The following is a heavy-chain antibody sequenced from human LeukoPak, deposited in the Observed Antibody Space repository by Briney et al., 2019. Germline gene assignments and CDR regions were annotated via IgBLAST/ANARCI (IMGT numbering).Heavy chain of an antibody. CDR1: GFTFSSYG. J-gene: IGHJ4*02. V-gene: IGHV3-33*01. D-gene: IGHD5-18*01. CDR2: IWYDGSNK. Sequence: GGSLRLSCAASGFTFSSYGMHWVRQAPGKGLEWVAVIWYDGSNKYYADSVKGRFTISRDNSKNTLYLQMNSLRGEDTAVYYCARIRGYSYGHLDYWGQGTLVTVSS. CDR3: ARIRGYSYGHLDY.